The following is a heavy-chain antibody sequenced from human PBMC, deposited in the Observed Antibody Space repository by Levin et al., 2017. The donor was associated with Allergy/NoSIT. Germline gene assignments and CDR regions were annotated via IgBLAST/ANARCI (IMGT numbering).Heavy chain of an antibody. CDR3: ARGGGCSSSSCYASHYFDY. D-gene: IGHD2-2*01. V-gene: IGHV3-48*01. Sequence: GGSLRLSCAASGFTFSYYGVNWVRQAPGKGLEWVSYISSTMSSTIYYADSVRGRFTISRDNAKNSLYLQMNSLRAEDTAVYYCARGGGCSSSSCYASHYFDYWGQGTLVTVSS. J-gene: IGHJ4*02. CDR2: ISSTMSSTI. CDR1: GFTFSYYG.